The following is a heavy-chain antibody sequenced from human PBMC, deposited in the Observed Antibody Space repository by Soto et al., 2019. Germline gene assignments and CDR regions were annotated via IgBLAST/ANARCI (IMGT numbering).Heavy chain of an antibody. D-gene: IGHD3-10*01. V-gene: IGHV3-13*01. CDR2: IGTAGDT. Sequence: GGSLRLSCAASGFTFSSYDMHWVRQATGKGLEWVSAIGTAGDTYYPGSVKGRFTISRENAKNSSYLQMNSLRAEDTAVYYCNRGYYYYGMDVWGQGTTVTVSS. CDR1: GFTFSSYD. CDR3: NRGYYYYGMDV. J-gene: IGHJ6*02.